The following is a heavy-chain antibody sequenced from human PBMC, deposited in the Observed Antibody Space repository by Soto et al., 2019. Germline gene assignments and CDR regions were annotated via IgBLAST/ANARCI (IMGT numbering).Heavy chain of an antibody. CDR1: GTIFSSYT. V-gene: IGHV1-69*08. Sequence: QVQLVQSGAEVKKPGSSVRVSCKASGTIFSSYTISWVRQAPGQGLEWMGRIIPILGETNSAQKFQGRVTITADKSTNTAYMKLNSLRLEDTALYYCARGLGGRMDDWGQGTTVTVSS. CDR3: ARGLGGRMDD. D-gene: IGHD3-16*01. CDR2: IIPILGET. J-gene: IGHJ6*02.